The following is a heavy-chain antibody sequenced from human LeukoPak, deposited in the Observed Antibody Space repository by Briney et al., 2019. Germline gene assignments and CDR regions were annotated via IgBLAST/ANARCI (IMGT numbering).Heavy chain of an antibody. J-gene: IGHJ6*03. Sequence: PGGSLRLSCAASGFTLSSYWMTWVRQAPGKGLEWVAHIKQDGSEKYYVDSVKGRFTISRDNAKNSLYLQMNSLRAEDTAVYYCARDLYYYDSSGSPPYYYYYYMDVWGKGTTVTVSS. D-gene: IGHD3-22*01. CDR1: GFTLSSYW. V-gene: IGHV3-7*03. CDR3: ARDLYYYDSSGSPPYYYYYYMDV. CDR2: IKQDGSEK.